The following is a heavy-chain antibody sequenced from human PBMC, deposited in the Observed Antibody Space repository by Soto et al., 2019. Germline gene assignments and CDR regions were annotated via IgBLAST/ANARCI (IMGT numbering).Heavy chain of an antibody. CDR3: AGSFKYGSGTFDALDG. J-gene: IGHJ3*01. Sequence: QVLLVQSGTEVKKPGSSVKVSCQASGGTSSDYALTWVRQAPGQGLEWMGGVISIFGTANYAQRFQGSVSITADESSSTAYMDLSSLKSEDTAVYYCAGSFKYGSGTFDALDGWGHGTMVMVSS. D-gene: IGHD3-10*01. V-gene: IGHV1-69*01. CDR1: GGTSSDYA. CDR2: VISIFGTA.